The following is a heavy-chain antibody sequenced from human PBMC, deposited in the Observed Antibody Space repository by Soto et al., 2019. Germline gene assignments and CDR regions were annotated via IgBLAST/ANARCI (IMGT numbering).Heavy chain of an antibody. CDR3: ARDWDY. J-gene: IGHJ4*02. CDR2: ISYDGSNK. CDR1: GFTFSGYA. Sequence: QVQLVESGGGVVQPGRSLRLSCAASGFTFSGYAMHWVRQAPGKGLEWVAVISYDGSNKYYADSVKGRFTISRDNSKNTLYLQMNSLRAEDTAVYYCARDWDYWGQGTLVTVSS. V-gene: IGHV3-30-3*01.